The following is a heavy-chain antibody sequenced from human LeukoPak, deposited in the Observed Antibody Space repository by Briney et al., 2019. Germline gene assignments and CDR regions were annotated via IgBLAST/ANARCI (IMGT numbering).Heavy chain of an antibody. CDR2: INPSGGST. J-gene: IGHJ4*02. CDR1: GYTFTSYY. D-gene: IGHD3/OR15-3a*01. CDR3: ARDYGFWSGYYGNYDY. Sequence: ASVKVSCKASGYTFTSYYMHWVRQAPGQGLEWMGIINPSGGSTSYAQKFQGRVTMTRDTSTSTVYMELSSLRSEDTAVYYCARDYGFWSGYYGNYDYWGQGTLVTVSS. V-gene: IGHV1-46*01.